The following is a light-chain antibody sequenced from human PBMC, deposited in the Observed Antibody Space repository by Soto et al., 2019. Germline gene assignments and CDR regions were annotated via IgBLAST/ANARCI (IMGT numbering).Light chain of an antibody. CDR3: NSYTGSYIWV. Sequence: QSALTQPASVSGSPGQSITISCTGSASDVGDYNYVSWHQQHPGKAPKLMIYEVTNRPSGVSNRFSGSKSGNTASLTISGLQAEDEADYYCNSYTGSYIWVFGGGTQLTVL. J-gene: IGLJ3*02. CDR2: EVT. V-gene: IGLV2-14*01. CDR1: ASDVGDYNY.